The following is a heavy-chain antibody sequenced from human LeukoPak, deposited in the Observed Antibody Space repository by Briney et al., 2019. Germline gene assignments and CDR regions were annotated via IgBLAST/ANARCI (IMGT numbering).Heavy chain of an antibody. J-gene: IGHJ4*02. CDR2: VSSSGGST. CDR3: VRGQLVLRGPLSY. Sequence: QPGRSLRLSCSASGFTFSTYAMYWVRQAPGRGLEYVSAVSSSGGSTYDADSVKGRFTISRDNSKNTLDLQMSSLRAEDTAVYYCVRGQLVLRGPLSYWGQGTLVTVSS. V-gene: IGHV3-64D*06. CDR1: GFTFSTYA. D-gene: IGHD6-6*01.